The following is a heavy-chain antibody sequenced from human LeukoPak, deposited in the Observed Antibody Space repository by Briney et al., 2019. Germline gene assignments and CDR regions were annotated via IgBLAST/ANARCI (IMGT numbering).Heavy chain of an antibody. D-gene: IGHD3-16*01. Sequence: PGGSLRLSCSASGFTLSTYSITWVRQAPGKGLEWVSTISASSGRTFYADSVKGRFTISRDNSKNTVSLQTISLTAEDTAVYYCARDLSPGIMITFGGVSPWGQGTLVTVSS. CDR2: ISASSGRT. J-gene: IGHJ5*02. V-gene: IGHV3-23*01. CDR3: ARDLSPGIMITFGGVSP. CDR1: GFTLSTYS.